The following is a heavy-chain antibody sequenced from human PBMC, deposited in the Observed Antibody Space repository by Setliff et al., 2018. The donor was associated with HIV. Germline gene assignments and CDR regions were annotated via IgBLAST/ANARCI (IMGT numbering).Heavy chain of an antibody. J-gene: IGHJ4*01. V-gene: IGHV1-3*01. CDR2: INVGKGDT. CDR3: VRGALLAAFDFDY. D-gene: IGHD3-10*01. CDR1: GYTFTGYY. Sequence: ASVKVSCKASGYTFTGYYMHWVRQAPGHSLEWVGWINVGKGDTKYSQELQDRVTITRDTSANTAYMELSSLRSDDTAVYFCVRGALLAAFDFDYWGQGTLVTVSS.